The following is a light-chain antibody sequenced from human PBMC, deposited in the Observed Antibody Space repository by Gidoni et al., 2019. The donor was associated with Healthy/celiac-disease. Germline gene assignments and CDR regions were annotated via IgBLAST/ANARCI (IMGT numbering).Light chain of an antibody. CDR3: QQYNSYSAT. J-gene: IGKJ3*01. CDR2: DAS. V-gene: IGKV1-5*01. CDR1: QSISSW. Sequence: DIQMTQSPSTLSASVGDRVTITCRASQSISSWLAWYQQKPGKAPKLLIYDASSLESGVPSRFSGSGSGTEFTLTISSLQPDDFATYYCQQYNSYSATFGPXTKVDIK.